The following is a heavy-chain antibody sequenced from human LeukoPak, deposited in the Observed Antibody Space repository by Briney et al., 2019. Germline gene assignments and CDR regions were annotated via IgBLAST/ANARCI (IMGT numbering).Heavy chain of an antibody. CDR3: ARDPSYYYDSSGKNDY. V-gene: IGHV4-39*07. Sequence: PSETLSLTCTVSGGSISSSSYFWGWIRQPPGKGLQWIGSIPYSGSTYYNPSLKSRVTISVDTSKNQFSLKLSSVTAADTAVYYCARDPSYYYDSSGKNDYWGQGTLVTVSS. CDR1: GGSISSSSYF. D-gene: IGHD3-22*01. J-gene: IGHJ4*02. CDR2: IPYSGST.